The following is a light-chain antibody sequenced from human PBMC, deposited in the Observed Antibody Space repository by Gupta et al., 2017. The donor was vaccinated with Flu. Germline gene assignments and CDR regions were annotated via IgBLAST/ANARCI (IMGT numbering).Light chain of an antibody. CDR2: DAS. J-gene: IGKJ4*01. CDR3: QQYYDWPPLT. V-gene: IGKV3-15*01. Sequence: TRSVSPGERVILSCRASPGVTTKVAWYQQRPGQAPRLLIYDASTRATGIPARVTGSGSGTEFTLIISSLQSEDFALYYCQQYYDWPPLTFGGGTKVEVK. CDR1: PGVTTK.